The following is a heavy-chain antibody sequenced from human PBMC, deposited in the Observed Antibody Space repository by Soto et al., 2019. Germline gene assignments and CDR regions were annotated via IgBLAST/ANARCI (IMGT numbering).Heavy chain of an antibody. V-gene: IGHV1-69*06. CDR2: IIPIFGTA. D-gene: IGHD6-6*01. J-gene: IGHJ6*02. CDR1: GGTFSSYA. Sequence: SVKVSCKASGGTFSSYAISWVRQAPGQGLEWMGGIIPIFGTANYAQKFQGRVTITADKSTSTAYMELSSLRSEDTAVYYCAREGANIAARRYYYYGMDVWGQGTTVTVSS. CDR3: AREGANIAARRYYYYGMDV.